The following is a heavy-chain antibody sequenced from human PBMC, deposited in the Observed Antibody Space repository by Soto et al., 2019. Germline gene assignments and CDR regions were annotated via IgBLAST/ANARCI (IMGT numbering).Heavy chain of an antibody. CDR3: AKTHCSSTSCYPLYYYYYGMDV. J-gene: IGHJ6*02. CDR1: GFTFSSYS. D-gene: IGHD2-2*01. CDR2: ISYDGSNK. Sequence: VQLVESGGGLVKPGGSLRLSCAASGFTFSSYSMNWVRQAPGKGLEWVAVISYDGSNKYYADSVKGRFTISRDNSKNTLYLQMNSLRAEDTAVYYCAKTHCSSTSCYPLYYYYYGMDVWGQGTTVTVSS. V-gene: IGHV3-30*18.